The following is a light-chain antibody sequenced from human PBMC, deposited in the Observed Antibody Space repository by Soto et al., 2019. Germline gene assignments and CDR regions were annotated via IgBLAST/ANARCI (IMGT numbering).Light chain of an antibody. J-gene: IGLJ1*01. CDR3: AAWEDSLNGYV. V-gene: IGLV1-44*01. CDR1: TSNIGSNT. Sequence: QSALTQPPSASGTPGQGVPISCSGITSNIGSNTVNWYQQLPGTAPKLLIYNNNQRPSGVPDRFSGSKSGTSASLAIGGLKSEDEADYYCAAWEDSLNGYVCGTGTKVTFL. CDR2: NNN.